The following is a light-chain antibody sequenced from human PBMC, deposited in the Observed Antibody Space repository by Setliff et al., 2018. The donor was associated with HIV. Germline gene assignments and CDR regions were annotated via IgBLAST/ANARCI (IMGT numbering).Light chain of an antibody. V-gene: IGLV2-14*03. Sequence: QSALTQPASVSGSPGQSITISCAGTGSAVGGYNYVSWYQQHPGKAPKLMIYDVSNRPSGVSNRFSGSKSGHTASLTIPGLQAEDEADYYCSSYTSSNTGVFGTGTKVTVL. CDR2: DVS. CDR3: SSYTSSNTGV. CDR1: GSAVGGYNY. J-gene: IGLJ1*01.